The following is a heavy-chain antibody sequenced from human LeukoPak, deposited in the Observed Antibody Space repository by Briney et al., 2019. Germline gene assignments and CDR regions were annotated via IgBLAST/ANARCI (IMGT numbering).Heavy chain of an antibody. CDR3: ARGNPGGYYYYMDV. D-gene: IGHD1-14*01. V-gene: IGHV1-8*01. Sequence: ASVKVSCKASGYTFTSYDINWVRQATGQGLEWMGWTNPNSGNTGYAQKFQGRVTMTRNTSISTAYMELSSLRSEDTAVYYCARGNPGGYYYYMDVWGKGTTVTVSS. J-gene: IGHJ6*03. CDR1: GYTFTSYD. CDR2: TNPNSGNT.